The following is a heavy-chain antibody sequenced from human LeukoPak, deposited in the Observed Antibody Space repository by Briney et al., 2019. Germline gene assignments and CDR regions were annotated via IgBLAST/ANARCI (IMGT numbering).Heavy chain of an antibody. V-gene: IGHV1-18*01. D-gene: IGHD3-10*01. CDR3: ARDLIWFGELSHFDY. J-gene: IGHJ4*02. Sequence: GASVKVSCTASGYTFTCYGISWVRQAPGQGLEWMGWISAYNGNTNYAQKLQGRVTMTTDTSTSTAYMELRSLRSDDTAVYYCARDLIWFGELSHFDYWGQGTLVTVSS. CDR1: GYTFTCYG. CDR2: ISAYNGNT.